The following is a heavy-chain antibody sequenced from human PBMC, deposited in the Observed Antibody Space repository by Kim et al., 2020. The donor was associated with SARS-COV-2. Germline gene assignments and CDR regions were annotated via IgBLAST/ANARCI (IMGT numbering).Heavy chain of an antibody. CDR1: GFTFSSYS. V-gene: IGHV3-21*01. CDR3: ARGGSSGYSNNYGMDV. D-gene: IGHD5-18*01. J-gene: IGHJ6*02. CDR2: ISSSSSYI. Sequence: GGSLRLSCAASGFTFSSYSMNWVRQAPGKGLEWVSSISSSSSYIYYADSVKGRFTISRDNAKNSLYLQMNSLRAEDTAVYYCARGGSSGYSNNYGMDVWGQGTTVTVSS.